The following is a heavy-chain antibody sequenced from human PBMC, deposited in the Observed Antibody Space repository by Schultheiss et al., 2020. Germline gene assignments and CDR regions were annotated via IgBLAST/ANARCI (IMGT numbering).Heavy chain of an antibody. V-gene: IGHV4-61*01. D-gene: IGHD6-19*01. CDR1: GGSVSSGSYY. Sequence: SETLSLTCTVSGGSVSSGSYYWSWIRQPPGKGLEWIGYIYYSGSTNYNPSLKSRVTISVDTSKNQFSLKLSSVTAADTAVYYCARGPMYSSGSKRFDYWGQGTLVNVSS. CDR3: ARGPMYSSGSKRFDY. CDR2: IYYSGST. J-gene: IGHJ4*02.